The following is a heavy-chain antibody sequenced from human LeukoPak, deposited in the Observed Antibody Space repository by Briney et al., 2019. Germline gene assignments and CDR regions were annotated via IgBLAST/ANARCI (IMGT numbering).Heavy chain of an antibody. CDR1: GASVSSSDYY. CDR2: LYFSGNP. J-gene: IGHJ4*02. D-gene: IGHD6-19*01. Sequence: PSETLSLTCTVSGASVSSSDYYWGWIRQPPGMRLEWIGNLYFSGNPYYNPSLNSRVTISVDTSKNQFSLKMRSVTAADTAVYYCARLGSGYPTPDYRGQGTLVTVSS. V-gene: IGHV4-39*01. CDR3: ARLGSGYPTPDY.